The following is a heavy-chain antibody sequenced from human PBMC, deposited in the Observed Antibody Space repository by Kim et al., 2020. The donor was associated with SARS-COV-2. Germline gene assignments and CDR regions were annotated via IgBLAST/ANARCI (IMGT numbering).Heavy chain of an antibody. D-gene: IGHD6-13*01. CDR3: ARDEGAAGTFFDY. J-gene: IGHJ4*02. Sequence: YSQKFQGRVTITRDTSAGTAYMELSSLRSEDTAVYYCARDEGAAGTFFDYWGQVTLVTVSS. V-gene: IGHV1-3*01.